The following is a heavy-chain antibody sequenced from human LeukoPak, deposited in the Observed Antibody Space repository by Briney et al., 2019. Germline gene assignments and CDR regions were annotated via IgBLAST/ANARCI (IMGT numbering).Heavy chain of an antibody. CDR3: AKGMSAMAKSDAFDI. Sequence: PGGSLRLSCAASGFTFSSYGMHWVRQAPGKGLEWVAFIRYDGSNKYYADPVKGRFTISRGNSKNTLYLQMNSLRAEDTAVYYCAKGMSAMAKSDAFDIWGQGTMVTVSS. CDR2: IRYDGSNK. J-gene: IGHJ3*02. V-gene: IGHV3-30*02. CDR1: GFTFSSYG. D-gene: IGHD5-18*01.